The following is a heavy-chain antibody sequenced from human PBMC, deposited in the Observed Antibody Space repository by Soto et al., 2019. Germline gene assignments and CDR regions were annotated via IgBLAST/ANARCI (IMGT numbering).Heavy chain of an antibody. CDR2: INGYNGNT. D-gene: IGHD4-17*01. Sequence: QVQLVQSGGEVKKSGASVKVSCKASGYSLTSYGIGWVRQAPGQGLEWMGWINGYNGNTNYAQKMQGTVTMTTYSSTNTAYLELRSLRSDDTAVYYCARYFVNDYSDPGWFDPWGQGHLVTVSS. CDR3: ARYFVNDYSDPGWFDP. CDR1: GYSLTSYG. J-gene: IGHJ5*02. V-gene: IGHV1-18*04.